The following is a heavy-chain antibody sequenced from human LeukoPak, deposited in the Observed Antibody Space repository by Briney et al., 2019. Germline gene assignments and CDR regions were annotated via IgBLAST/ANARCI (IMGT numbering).Heavy chain of an antibody. D-gene: IGHD2-2*01. CDR2: IYHSGST. J-gene: IGHJ4*02. CDR1: GGSISSSNW. Sequence: SGTLSLTCAASGGSISSSNWWSWVRQPPGKGLEWIGEIYHSGSTNYNPSLKSRVTMSVDKSKNQFSLKLSSVTAADTAVYYCARGLYCSSTSCYDFDYWGQGTLVTVSS. V-gene: IGHV4-4*02. CDR3: ARGLYCSSTSCYDFDY.